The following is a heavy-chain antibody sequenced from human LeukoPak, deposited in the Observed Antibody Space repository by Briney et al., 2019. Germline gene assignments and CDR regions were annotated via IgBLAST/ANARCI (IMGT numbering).Heavy chain of an antibody. J-gene: IGHJ4*02. D-gene: IGHD2-21*02. CDR1: GGSFSGYY. CDR2: INHSGST. CDR3: ARGRVVVTAASFDY. V-gene: IGHV4-34*01. Sequence: SETLSLTCAVYGGSFSGYYWSWIRQPPGKGLEWIGEINHSGSTNYNPSLKSRVTISVDTSKNQFSLKLSSVTAADTAVYYCARGRVVVTAASFDYWGQGTLVTVSS.